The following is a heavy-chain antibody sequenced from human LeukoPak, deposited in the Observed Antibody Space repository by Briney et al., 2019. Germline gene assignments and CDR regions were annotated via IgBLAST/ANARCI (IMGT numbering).Heavy chain of an antibody. CDR2: IDTTTGNP. Sequence: ASMNVSCKASGYPFSAHFLNWVRQAPGQGLEWMGNIDTTTGNPRYAQDFTGRFVFSLDTSVSTAYLQITSLKADDTAAYYCVRGTPTPGMDYWGQGTQVTVSS. CDR3: VRGTPTPGMDY. D-gene: IGHD3-10*01. V-gene: IGHV7-4-1*02. J-gene: IGHJ4*02. CDR1: GYPFSAHF.